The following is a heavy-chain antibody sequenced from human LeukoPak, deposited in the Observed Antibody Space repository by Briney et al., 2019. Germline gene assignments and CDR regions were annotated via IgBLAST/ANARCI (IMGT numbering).Heavy chain of an antibody. CDR1: GGSISCGDYY. V-gene: IGHV4-39*01. CDR3: ASPDYGGNSAHY. Sequence: SQTLSLTCTVSGGSISCGDYYWSWIRQPPGKGLEWIGSIYYSGSTYYNPSLKSRVTISVDTSKNQFSLKLSSVTAADTAVYYCASPDYGGNSAHYWGQGTLVTVSS. J-gene: IGHJ4*02. D-gene: IGHD4-23*01. CDR2: IYYSGST.